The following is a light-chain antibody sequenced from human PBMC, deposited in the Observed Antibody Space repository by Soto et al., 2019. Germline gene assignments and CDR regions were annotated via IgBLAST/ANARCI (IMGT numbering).Light chain of an antibody. CDR3: QQYNDWPPRRLT. CDR2: GAL. CDR1: QSVGSK. V-gene: IGKV3-15*01. Sequence: EVVMTQSPATLSVSPGERATLSCRASQSVGSKLAWYQQKPGQAPRLLIYGALTRATDIPARFSGSGSGTEFTLTISSLQSEDLAVYYCQQYNDWPPRRLTFGGGTKVEIK. J-gene: IGKJ4*01.